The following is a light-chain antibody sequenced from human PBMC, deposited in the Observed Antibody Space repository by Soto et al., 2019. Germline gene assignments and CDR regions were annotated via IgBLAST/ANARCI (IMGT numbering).Light chain of an antibody. Sequence: DIQMTQSPSAMSASVGDKVTITCRASQGISNYLAWFQQKPGKVPKRLISGASTRATGIPVRFSGSGSGTEFTLTISSLQSEDFAVYYCQQYYGWPPWTFGQGTKVDI. CDR3: QQYYGWPPWT. CDR2: GAS. V-gene: IGKV1-17*03. CDR1: QGISNY. J-gene: IGKJ1*01.